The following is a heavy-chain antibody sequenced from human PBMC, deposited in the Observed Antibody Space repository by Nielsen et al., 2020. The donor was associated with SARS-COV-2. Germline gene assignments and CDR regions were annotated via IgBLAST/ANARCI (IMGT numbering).Heavy chain of an antibody. CDR2: IKSKTDGGTT. V-gene: IGHV3-15*01. J-gene: IGHJ4*02. Sequence: GESLKISCAASGFTFSSYWMSWVRQAPGKGLEWVGRIKSKTDGGTTDYAAPVKGRFTISRDDSKNTLYLQMNSLKTEDTAVYYCTTDRVYDYVWGSYRHVDYWGQGTLVTVSS. CDR1: GFTFSSYW. D-gene: IGHD3-16*02. CDR3: TTDRVYDYVWGSYRHVDY.